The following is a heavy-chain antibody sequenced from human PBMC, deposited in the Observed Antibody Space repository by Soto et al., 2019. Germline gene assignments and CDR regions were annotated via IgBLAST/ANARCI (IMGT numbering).Heavy chain of an antibody. CDR3: AKDQMGTFADAFAM. V-gene: IGHV3-23*01. Sequence: EVQLLESGGGLVQPGGSLRLSCAASGFTFGIYAMTWVRQAPGKGLEWVAAASGSGGDTYYADSGKGRFTISRDNSKNTLSLQMNSLSAEDTAMYYCAKDQMGTFADAFAMWGQGTMVIVSS. CDR1: GFTFGIYA. CDR2: ASGSGGDT. D-gene: IGHD3-16*01. J-gene: IGHJ3*02.